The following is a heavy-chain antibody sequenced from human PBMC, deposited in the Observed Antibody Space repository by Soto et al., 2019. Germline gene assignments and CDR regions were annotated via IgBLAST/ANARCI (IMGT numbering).Heavy chain of an antibody. D-gene: IGHD4-17*01. J-gene: IGHJ6*02. V-gene: IGHV1-2*02. CDR2: VSPLSGGT. CDR3: AREFDSGDVGLDV. CDR1: GFTFGAYY. Sequence: QVQLVQSGPEVRTPGASVRVSCKCSGFTFGAYYIHWVRQAPGQGLEWMGWVSPLSGGTNVAQRFRGRLTMTGDSSINTIYMELSSLRSGDTALYFCAREFDSGDVGLDVWGQGTTVSVSS.